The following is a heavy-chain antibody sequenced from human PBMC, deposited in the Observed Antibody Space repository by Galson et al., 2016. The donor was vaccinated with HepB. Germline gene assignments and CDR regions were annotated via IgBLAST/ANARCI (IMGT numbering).Heavy chain of an antibody. V-gene: IGHV4-61*01. CDR3: TRAPFTSTSWSDC. CDR2: LYYSGIT. D-gene: IGHD6-13*01. J-gene: IGHJ4*02. CDR1: GGSVSGNSYY. Sequence: SETLSLTCTVSGGSVSGNSYYWSWIRQPPGKGLEWIGQLYYSGITNYNPSLLSRVTMSIDTSKNQFPVNLISVTAADTAVYYCTRAPFTSTSWSDCWGQGTLVTVSS.